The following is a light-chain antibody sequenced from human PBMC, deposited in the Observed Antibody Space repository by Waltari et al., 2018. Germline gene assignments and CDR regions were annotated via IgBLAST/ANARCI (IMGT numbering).Light chain of an antibody. CDR1: QSVSSSY. Sequence: EIVLTQSPGTLSLSPGERVTLSCRASQSVSSSYLAWFQQKPGQAPRLLIYGVSNRATCIPDRFSGSGSGTDFTLTISRLEPEDFAVYYCQHYGRSPPNTFGGGTKVEIK. CDR3: QHYGRSPPNT. J-gene: IGKJ4*01. V-gene: IGKV3-20*01. CDR2: GVS.